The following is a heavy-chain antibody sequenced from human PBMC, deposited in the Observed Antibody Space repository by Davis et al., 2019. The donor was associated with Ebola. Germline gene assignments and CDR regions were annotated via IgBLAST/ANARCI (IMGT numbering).Heavy chain of an antibody. V-gene: IGHV5-51*01. CDR1: GYSFTSYW. CDR2: IYPGDSDT. Sequence: GGSLRLSCKGSGYSFTSYWIGWVRQMPGKGLEWMGIIYPGDSDTRYSPSFQGQVTISADKSISTAYLQWSSLKASDTAMYYCARRKDGYSSSWWEAFDIWGQGTMVTVSS. CDR3: ARRKDGYSSSWWEAFDI. D-gene: IGHD6-13*01. J-gene: IGHJ3*02.